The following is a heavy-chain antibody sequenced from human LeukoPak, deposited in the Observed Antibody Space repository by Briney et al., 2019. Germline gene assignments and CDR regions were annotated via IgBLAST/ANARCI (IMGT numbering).Heavy chain of an antibody. J-gene: IGHJ6*02. V-gene: IGHV4-59*01. CDR2: IPYSTST. Sequence: SETLSLTCTVAGGSISSYYWGWIRQPPGRGLGWIGYIPYSTSTNYNPSLKSRVTISINTSKNQFSLKLSSVTAADTAVYYCAGSSYYDMDVWGQGTTVTVTS. CDR3: AGSSYYDMDV. CDR1: GGSISSYY.